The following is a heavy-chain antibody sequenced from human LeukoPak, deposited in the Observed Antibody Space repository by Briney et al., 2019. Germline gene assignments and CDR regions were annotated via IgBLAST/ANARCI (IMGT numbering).Heavy chain of an antibody. D-gene: IGHD2-2*01. CDR2: VYYSGST. CDR1: GGSISSYY. Sequence: SETLSLTCTVSGGSISSYYWSWIRQPPGKGLECIGHVYYSGSTDYNPSLKSRLTISVDSSTNQFSLKLSSVTAADTAVYYCARDRIVVVPAATWYYFDYWGQGTLVTVSS. V-gene: IGHV4-59*12. CDR3: ARDRIVVVPAATWYYFDY. J-gene: IGHJ4*02.